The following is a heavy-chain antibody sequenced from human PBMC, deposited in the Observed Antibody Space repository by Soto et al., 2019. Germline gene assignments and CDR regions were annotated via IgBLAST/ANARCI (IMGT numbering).Heavy chain of an antibody. CDR1: GGSISSGGYY. V-gene: IGHV4-31*03. J-gene: IGHJ6*02. CDR3: ARGFLEWLSHPYYGMDV. CDR2: IYYSGTT. Sequence: QVQLQESGPGLVKPSQTLSLTYSVTGGSISSGGYYWSWIRQHPGRGLEWVGYIYYSGTTYSNPSLKSRVTISVDTSKNQFSLNLSSVTAADTAVYYCARGFLEWLSHPYYGMDVWGQGTTVTVSS. D-gene: IGHD3-3*01.